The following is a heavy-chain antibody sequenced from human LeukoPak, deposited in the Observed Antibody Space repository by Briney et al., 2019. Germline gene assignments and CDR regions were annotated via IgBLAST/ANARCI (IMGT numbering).Heavy chain of an antibody. CDR1: GCTFGDYA. Sequence: PGGSLRLSCTASGCTFGDYAMSWVRQAPGKGLEWVGFIRSKAYGGTTEYAASVKGRFTISRDDSKSIAYLQMNSLKTEDTAVYYCARFGEDYYYGMDVWGQGTTVTVSS. V-gene: IGHV3-49*04. CDR2: IRSKAYGGTT. J-gene: IGHJ6*02. CDR3: ARFGEDYYYGMDV. D-gene: IGHD3-10*01.